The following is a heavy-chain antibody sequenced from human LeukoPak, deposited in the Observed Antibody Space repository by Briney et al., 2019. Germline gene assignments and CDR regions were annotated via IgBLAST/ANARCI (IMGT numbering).Heavy chain of an antibody. CDR3: AKSLGMVRGVIGDNWFDP. D-gene: IGHD3-10*01. V-gene: IGHV3-21*04. CDR2: ISSSGDYI. Sequence: GGSLRLSCAASGFTFSSYTINWVRQAPGKGLEWVSSISSSGDYIYYADSVKGRFTISRDNSKNTLYLQMNSLRAEDTAVYYCAKSLGMVRGVIGDNWFDPWGQGTLVTVSS. J-gene: IGHJ5*02. CDR1: GFTFSSYT.